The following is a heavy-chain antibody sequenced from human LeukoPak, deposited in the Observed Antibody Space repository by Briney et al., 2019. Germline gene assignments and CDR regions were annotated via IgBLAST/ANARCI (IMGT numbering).Heavy chain of an antibody. CDR2: ITSTSSYI. D-gene: IGHD3-10*01. V-gene: IGHV3-21*04. CDR3: ARRATFSMVHTLDY. CDR1: GFTFSSYS. Sequence: GGSLRLSCAASGFTFSSYSMMWVRQAPGKGLEWVSSITSTSSYIYYADSVKGRFTISRDNAENSLYLQMNSLRAEDTAVYYCARRATFSMVHTLDYWGQGTLVTVSS. J-gene: IGHJ4*02.